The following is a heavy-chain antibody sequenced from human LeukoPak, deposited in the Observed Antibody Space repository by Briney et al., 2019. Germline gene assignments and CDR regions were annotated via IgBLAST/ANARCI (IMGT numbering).Heavy chain of an antibody. V-gene: IGHV4-59*01. Sequence: PSETLSLTCTVSGGSISSYYWSWIRQPPGKGLEWIGYIYYSGSTNYNPSLKSRVTISVDTSKNQFSLKLSSVIAADTAVYYCARRSSGWYSYYYYYYMDVWGKGTTVTISS. CDR2: IYYSGST. J-gene: IGHJ6*03. CDR3: ARRSSGWYSYYYYYYMDV. D-gene: IGHD6-19*01. CDR1: GGSISSYY.